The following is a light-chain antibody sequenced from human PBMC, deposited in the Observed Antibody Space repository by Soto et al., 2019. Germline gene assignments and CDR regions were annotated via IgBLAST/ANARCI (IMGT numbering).Light chain of an antibody. CDR3: SSYTTPTAGV. J-gene: IGLJ3*02. CDR1: SSDVGAYRY. V-gene: IGLV2-14*01. CDR2: EVS. Sequence: QSALTQPASVSGSPGQSITISCTGSSSDVGAYRYVSWFQQHPGRAPKLIIYEVSNRPSGVSDRFSGSKSGNTASLTISGLKAEDAADYHCSSYTTPTAGVFGGGTKLTVL.